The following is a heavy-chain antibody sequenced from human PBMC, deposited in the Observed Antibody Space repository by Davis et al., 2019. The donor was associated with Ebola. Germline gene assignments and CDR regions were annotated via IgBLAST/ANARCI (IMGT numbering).Heavy chain of an antibody. CDR3: ARQTIGPTNDF. J-gene: IGHJ4*02. D-gene: IGHD5-12*01. Sequence: AASVKVSCKASGYNFRSYGITWVRQAPGQGLEWVGWISPYNGNTNHGQKVQGRVTMTTDASTNTAYMELRSLRSDDTAVYYCARQTIGPTNDFWGQGTLVSVSS. CDR2: ISPYNGNT. V-gene: IGHV1-18*01. CDR1: GYNFRSYG.